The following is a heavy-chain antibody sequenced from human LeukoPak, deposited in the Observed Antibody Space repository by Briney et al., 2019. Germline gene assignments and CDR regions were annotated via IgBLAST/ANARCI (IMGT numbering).Heavy chain of an antibody. CDR1: GYTFTSYA. V-gene: IGHV7-4-1*02. Sequence: ASVKVSCKASGYTFTSYAMNWVRQAPGQGLEWMGWINTNTGNPTYAQGFTGRFVFSLDTSVSTAYLQISSLKAEDTAVYYCARSLGYYDILTGYYNYYYYYMDVGGKGTTVTVSS. J-gene: IGHJ6*03. CDR2: INTNTGNP. D-gene: IGHD3-9*01. CDR3: ARSLGYYDILTGYYNYYYYYMDV.